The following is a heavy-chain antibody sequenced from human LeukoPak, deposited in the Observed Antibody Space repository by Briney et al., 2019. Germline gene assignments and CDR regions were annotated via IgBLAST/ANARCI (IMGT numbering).Heavy chain of an antibody. D-gene: IGHD5-12*01. J-gene: IGHJ4*02. Sequence: GGSLRLSCAASGFTFSSYSMNWVRLAPGKGLEWVSYIHKSGSTVYYADSVRGRFAISRDNAKNSLYLQMNSLRAEDTAVYYCARVWYSGYSDYWGQGTLVTVSS. V-gene: IGHV3-48*04. CDR2: IHKSGSTV. CDR1: GFTFSSYS. CDR3: ARVWYSGYSDY.